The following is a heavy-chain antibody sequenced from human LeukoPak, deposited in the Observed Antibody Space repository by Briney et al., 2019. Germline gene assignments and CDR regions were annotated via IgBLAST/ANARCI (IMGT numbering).Heavy chain of an antibody. CDR2: ISAYNGNT. CDR1: GYTFTSY. D-gene: IGHD6-19*01. Sequence: ASVKVSCKASGYTFTSYSWVRQAPGHGLEWMGWISAYNGNTNYAQKLQGRVTMTTDTSTSTAYMELRSLRSDDTAVYYCARGAVAGTPSTFDPWGQGTLVTVSS. J-gene: IGHJ5*02. CDR3: ARGAVAGTPSTFDP. V-gene: IGHV1-18*01.